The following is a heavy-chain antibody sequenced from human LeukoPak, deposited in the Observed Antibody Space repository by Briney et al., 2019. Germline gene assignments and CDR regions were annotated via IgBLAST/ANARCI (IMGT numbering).Heavy chain of an antibody. J-gene: IGHJ6*02. Sequence: SETLSLTCTVSGGSISSHSYYWGWVRQPLGKGLEWIGNIFYTGTTYYNPSLKSRVTISVDTSKDRFSLKLSSVTAADTAVYYCARELTNYGMNVWGQGTTVTVSS. CDR3: ARELTNYGMNV. CDR2: IFYTGTT. D-gene: IGHD4-11*01. CDR1: GGSISSHSYY. V-gene: IGHV4-39*02.